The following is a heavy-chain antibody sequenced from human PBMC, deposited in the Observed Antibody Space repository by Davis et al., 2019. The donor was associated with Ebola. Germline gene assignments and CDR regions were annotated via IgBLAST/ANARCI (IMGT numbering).Heavy chain of an antibody. Sequence: TLSLTCAVSGGSIRNSYWWSWVRQPPGKGLEWIGEIFHSGSTHYNPSLKSRVTISVDESENHFSLKLSSVTAADTAVYYCARGWLRSAFDQWGQGTLVTVSS. J-gene: IGHJ4*02. D-gene: IGHD5-12*01. CDR1: GGSIRNSYW. CDR2: IFHSGST. CDR3: ARGWLRSAFDQ. V-gene: IGHV4-4*02.